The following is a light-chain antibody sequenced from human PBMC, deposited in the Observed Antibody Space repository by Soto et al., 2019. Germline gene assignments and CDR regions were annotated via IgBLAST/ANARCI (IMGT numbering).Light chain of an antibody. V-gene: IGKV1-39*01. Sequence: GDVVPIACRASQTVRTYLNWYQQKPGKAPTLLIFAASSLQSAVPPRFSGAGSETYFTLTINGLQPEDFATYYCQQTFSTPITFGQGTRLEIK. CDR2: AAS. J-gene: IGKJ5*01. CDR1: QTVRTY. CDR3: QQTFSTPIT.